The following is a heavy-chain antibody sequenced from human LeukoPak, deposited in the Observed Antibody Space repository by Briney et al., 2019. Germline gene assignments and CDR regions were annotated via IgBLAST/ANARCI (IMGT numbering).Heavy chain of an antibody. Sequence: SETLSLTCTVSGGSISSSSYYWGWIRQPPGKGLEWIGSIYYSGSTYYNPSLKSRVTISVDTSKNQFSLKLGSVTAADTAVYYCARHRYSSSWYFDYWGQGTLVTVSS. CDR2: IYYSGST. D-gene: IGHD6-13*01. CDR1: GGSISSSSYY. J-gene: IGHJ4*02. V-gene: IGHV4-39*01. CDR3: ARHRYSSSWYFDY.